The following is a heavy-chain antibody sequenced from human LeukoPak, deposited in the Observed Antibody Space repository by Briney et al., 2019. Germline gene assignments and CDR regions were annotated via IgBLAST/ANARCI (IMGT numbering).Heavy chain of an antibody. CDR1: GFTFSSYA. Sequence: GGSLRLSCAASGFTFSSYAMSWVRQAQGKGLESVSAISGSGTSTYYADSVKGRFTISRDNSKNTLYLQMNSLRAEDTAVYYCATSLRTGGIFDYWGQGTLVTVSS. J-gene: IGHJ4*02. CDR3: ATSLRTGGIFDY. V-gene: IGHV3-23*01. D-gene: IGHD2-15*01. CDR2: ISGSGTST.